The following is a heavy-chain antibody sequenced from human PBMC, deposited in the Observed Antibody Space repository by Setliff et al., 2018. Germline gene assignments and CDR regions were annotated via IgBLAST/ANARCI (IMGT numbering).Heavy chain of an antibody. V-gene: IGHV4-38-2*02. CDR1: GYSISSDHY. Sequence: SETLSLTCAVSGYSISSDHYWGWIRQPPGKGLEWIGSIYHSGSAYYNPSLKSRVTISVDTSKNQFSLKLSSVTAADRAVYYCARDGGNGYWGQGTLVTVSS. CDR2: IYHSGSA. D-gene: IGHD2-8*01. CDR3: ARDGGNGY. J-gene: IGHJ4*02.